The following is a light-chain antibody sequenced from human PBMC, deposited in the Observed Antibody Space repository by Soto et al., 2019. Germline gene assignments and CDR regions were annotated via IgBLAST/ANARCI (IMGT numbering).Light chain of an antibody. CDR2: DIS. V-gene: IGKV3-11*01. CDR3: QQRHNWPIT. CDR1: QSVSSY. Sequence: EIVLTQSPATLSLSPGERATLACRASQSVSSYLAWYQQRPGQSPRLLIYDISDRATGIPARFSGSGSGTDFTLTISGLEPADLGVYYCQQRHNWPITFGQGTRLEIK. J-gene: IGKJ5*01.